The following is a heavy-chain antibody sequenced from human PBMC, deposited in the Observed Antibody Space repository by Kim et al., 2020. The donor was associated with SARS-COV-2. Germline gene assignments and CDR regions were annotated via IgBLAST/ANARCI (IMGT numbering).Heavy chain of an antibody. Sequence: SVKVSCKASGGTFSSYAISWVRQAPGQGLEWMGRIIPILGIANYAQKFQGRVTITADKSTSTAYMELSSLRSEDTAVYYCARSTRFIAAVKQPGYYYYGMDVWGQGTTVTVSS. CDR1: GGTFSSYA. CDR3: ARSTRFIAAVKQPGYYYYGMDV. V-gene: IGHV1-69*04. J-gene: IGHJ6*02. D-gene: IGHD6-13*01. CDR2: IIPILGIA.